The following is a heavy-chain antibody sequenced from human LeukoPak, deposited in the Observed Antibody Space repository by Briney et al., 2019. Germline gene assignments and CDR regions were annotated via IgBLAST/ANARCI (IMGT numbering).Heavy chain of an antibody. V-gene: IGHV3-30*03. D-gene: IGHD6-6*01. Sequence: QPGGSLRLSCAASGFTFSSYGMHWVRQAPGKGLEWVAVISYDGSNKYYADSVKGRFTISRDNSRNTLYLQMNSLRAEDTAVYYCARVRGEYSSSRWWFDPWGQGTLVTVSS. J-gene: IGHJ5*02. CDR3: ARVRGEYSSSRWWFDP. CDR2: ISYDGSNK. CDR1: GFTFSSYG.